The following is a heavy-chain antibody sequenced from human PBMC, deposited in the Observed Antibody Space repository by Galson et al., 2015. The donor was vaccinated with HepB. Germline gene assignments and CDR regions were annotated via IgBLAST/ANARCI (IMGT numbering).Heavy chain of an antibody. V-gene: IGHV6-1*01. D-gene: IGHD6-13*01. J-gene: IGHJ6*02. CDR3: ARQLRGIAAAGTLGDYYYGMDV. CDR1: GDSVSSNSAA. CDR2: TYYRSKWYN. Sequence: CAISGDSVSSNSAAWNWIRQSPSRGLEWLGRTYYRSKWYNDYAVSVKSRITINPDTSKNQFSLQLNSVTPEDTAVYYCARQLRGIAAAGTLGDYYYGMDVWGQGTTVTVSS.